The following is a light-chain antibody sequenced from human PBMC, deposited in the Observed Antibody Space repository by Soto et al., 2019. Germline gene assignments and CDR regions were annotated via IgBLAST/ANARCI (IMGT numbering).Light chain of an antibody. J-gene: IGKJ2*01. V-gene: IGKV3-15*01. Sequence: EIVMTQSPASLSVSPGERATLSCRASQSVSGNLAWYQQKLGQAPRLLIYGASARATGIPARFSGSGSGTEFTLIISSLQSEDFAVYYCQQYNNWPYTFGQGTKLEIK. CDR2: GAS. CDR1: QSVSGN. CDR3: QQYNNWPYT.